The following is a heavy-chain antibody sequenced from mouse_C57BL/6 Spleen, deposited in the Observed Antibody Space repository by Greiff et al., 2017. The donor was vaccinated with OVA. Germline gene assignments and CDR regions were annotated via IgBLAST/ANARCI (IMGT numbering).Heavy chain of an antibody. CDR2: INPSNGGT. V-gene: IGHV1-53*01. Sequence: QVQLQQPGTELVKPGASVKLSCKASGYTFTSYWMHWVKQRPGQGLEWIGNINPSNGGTNYNEKFKSKATLTVDKSSSTAYMQLSSLTSEDSAVYYCARSGSNYGDYYAMDYWGQGTSVTVSS. J-gene: IGHJ4*01. CDR3: ARSGSNYGDYYAMDY. D-gene: IGHD2-5*01. CDR1: GYTFTSYW.